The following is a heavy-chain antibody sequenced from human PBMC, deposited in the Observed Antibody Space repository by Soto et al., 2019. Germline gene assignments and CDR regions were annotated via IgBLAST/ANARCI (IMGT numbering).Heavy chain of an antibody. J-gene: IGHJ6*02. CDR3: AREREGMSSGGTRYSGSYNYYYYGMDV. Sequence: ASVKVSCKASGYTFTGYYMHWVRQAPGQGLEWMGWINPNSGGTNYAQKFQGWVTMTGDTSISTAYMELSRLRSDDTAVYYCAREREGMSSGGTRYSGSYNYYYYGMDVWGQGTTVTVSS. CDR1: GYTFTGYY. CDR2: INPNSGGT. V-gene: IGHV1-2*04. D-gene: IGHD1-26*01.